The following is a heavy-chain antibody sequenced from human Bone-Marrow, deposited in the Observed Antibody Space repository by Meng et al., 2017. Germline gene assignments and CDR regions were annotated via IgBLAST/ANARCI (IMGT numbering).Heavy chain of an antibody. CDR2: INAGNGNT. CDR3: AVAGRYYYYYDMDV. J-gene: IGHJ6*02. D-gene: IGHD6-19*01. V-gene: IGHV1-3*01. Sequence: ASAKVSCKASGYTFTSYAMHWVRQAPGQRLEWMGWINAGNGNTKYSQKFQGRVTITRDTSASTAYMELSSLRSEDTAVYYCAVAGRYYYYYDMDVWGQGTTVTVSS. CDR1: GYTFTSYA.